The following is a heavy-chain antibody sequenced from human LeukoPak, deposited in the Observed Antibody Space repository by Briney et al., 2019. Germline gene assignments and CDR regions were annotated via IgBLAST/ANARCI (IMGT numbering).Heavy chain of an antibody. Sequence: RGGSLRLSCAASGFTFSSYEMNWVRQAPGKGLEWVSYISSSGSTIYYADSVKGRFTISRDNAKNSLYLQMNSLRAEDTAVYYCARDAGATTDYYYGMDVWGQGTTVTVSS. V-gene: IGHV3-48*03. CDR3: ARDAGATTDYYYGMDV. CDR2: ISSSGSTI. CDR1: GFTFSSYE. D-gene: IGHD1-26*01. J-gene: IGHJ6*02.